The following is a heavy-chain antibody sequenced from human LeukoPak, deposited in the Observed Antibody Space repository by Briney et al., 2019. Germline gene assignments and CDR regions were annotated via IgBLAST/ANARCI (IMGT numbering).Heavy chain of an antibody. J-gene: IGHJ4*02. CDR2: ISAYNGNT. CDR3: ARSGFSSGWSAY. D-gene: IGHD6-19*01. CDR1: GYTFPSYF. V-gene: IGHV1-18*04. Sequence: GASVKVSCKASGYTFPSYFMYWVRQAPGQGLEWMGWISAYNGNTNYAQKFQGRVTMTTDTSTSTAYMELRSLRSDDTAVYYCARSGFSSGWSAYCGQGTLVTVSS.